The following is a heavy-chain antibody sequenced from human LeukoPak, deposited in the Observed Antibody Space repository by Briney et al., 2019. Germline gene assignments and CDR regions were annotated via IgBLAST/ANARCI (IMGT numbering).Heavy chain of an antibody. Sequence: ASVKVSCKASGYTFTSYDINWVRQATGQGLEWMGWMNPNSGNTGYAQKFQGRVTITRNTSISTAYMELSSLRSEDTAVYYCARGQGRASDLGCWGQGTLVTVSS. D-gene: IGHD6-19*01. CDR2: MNPNSGNT. CDR1: GYTFTSYD. V-gene: IGHV1-8*03. J-gene: IGHJ4*02. CDR3: ARGQGRASDLGC.